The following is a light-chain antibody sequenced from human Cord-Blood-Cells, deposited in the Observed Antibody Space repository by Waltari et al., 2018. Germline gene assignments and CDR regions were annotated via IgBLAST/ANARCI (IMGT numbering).Light chain of an antibody. Sequence: QSALTQPRSVSGSPGQSVTIPCTGTSSDVGGYNYVSWYQQHPGKAPKLMIYDVSKRPSGVPDRFSGSKSGNTASLTISGLQAEDEADYYCCSYAGSYTWMFGGGTKLTVL. V-gene: IGLV2-11*01. CDR3: CSYAGSYTWM. CDR2: DVS. J-gene: IGLJ3*02. CDR1: SSDVGGYNY.